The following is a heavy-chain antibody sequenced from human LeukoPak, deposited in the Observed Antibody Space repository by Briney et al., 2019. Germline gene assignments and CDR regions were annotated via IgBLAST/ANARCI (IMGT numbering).Heavy chain of an antibody. Sequence: GGSLRLSCAASGFTFTTYWMGWVRQAPGKGLEWVANIKQDGSEQYYVDSVKGRFTISRDNAENSLYLQMNSLRAEDTAVYYCARALNDYGDYVFDYWGQGTLVTVSS. CDR3: ARALNDYGDYVFDY. J-gene: IGHJ4*02. D-gene: IGHD4-17*01. CDR1: GFTFTTYW. CDR2: IKQDGSEQ. V-gene: IGHV3-7*01.